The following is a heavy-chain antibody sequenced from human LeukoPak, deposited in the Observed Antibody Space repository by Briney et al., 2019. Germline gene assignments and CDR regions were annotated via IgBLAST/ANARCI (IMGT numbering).Heavy chain of an antibody. J-gene: IGHJ4*01. CDR2: IYYRGST. V-gene: IGHV4-39*01. Sequence: SETLSLTCTVSGGSISNSDYHWGWIRQPPGKGLEWIGSIYYRGSTYYNPSLESRVTLSVDTSKNQFSLKLSSVTAADTAVYYCARRVLLWFGESQYYFDYWGHGTLVTVSS. D-gene: IGHD3-10*01. CDR3: ARRVLLWFGESQYYFDY. CDR1: GGSISNSDYH.